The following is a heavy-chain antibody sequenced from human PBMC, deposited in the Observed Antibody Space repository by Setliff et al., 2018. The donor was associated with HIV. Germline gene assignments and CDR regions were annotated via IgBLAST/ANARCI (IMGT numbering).Heavy chain of an antibody. CDR2: ISDSGST. D-gene: IGHD3-16*01. J-gene: IGHJ6*03. CDR3: ARGGASGYYYYMDV. V-gene: IGHV4-31*03. Sequence: SETLSLTCTVSGGSISSGGYYWTWIRQHPGKGLEWIVYISDSGSTYYNPSLTSRVTISLDTSKNQFSLKLSSVTAADTAVYFCARGGASGYYYYMDVWGKGTTVTVSS. CDR1: GGSISSGGYY.